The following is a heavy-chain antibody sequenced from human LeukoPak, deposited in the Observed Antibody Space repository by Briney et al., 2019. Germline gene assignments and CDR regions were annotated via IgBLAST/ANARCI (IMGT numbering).Heavy chain of an antibody. V-gene: IGHV4-38-2*02. CDR2: IYHSGTS. CDR1: GHSISSGHY. Sequence: SETLSLTCTVSGHSISSGHYHWGWIRQPPEKGLEWIASIYHSGTSYYNPSLKSRVTISVDTSKNQFSLRLTSATAADTAAYYCASEYSSAPFSWSQGTLVTVSS. J-gene: IGHJ5*02. CDR3: ASEYSSAPFS. D-gene: IGHD6-19*01.